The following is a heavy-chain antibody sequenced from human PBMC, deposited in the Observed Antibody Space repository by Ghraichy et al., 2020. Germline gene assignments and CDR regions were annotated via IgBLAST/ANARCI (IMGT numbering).Heavy chain of an antibody. D-gene: IGHD3-22*01. CDR1: GFTFSAYW. CDR2: IKGDGSKT. CDR3: ARDSNYYDGSSYYDTFDI. Sequence: GGSLRLSCAASGFTFSAYWMTWVRQAPGKGLEWVANIKGDGSKTYYMDSVKGRFTISRDNAENSLFLQMNSLRAEDTAVYNCARDSNYYDGSSYYDTFDIWGHGTMVIVSS. J-gene: IGHJ3*02. V-gene: IGHV3-7*01.